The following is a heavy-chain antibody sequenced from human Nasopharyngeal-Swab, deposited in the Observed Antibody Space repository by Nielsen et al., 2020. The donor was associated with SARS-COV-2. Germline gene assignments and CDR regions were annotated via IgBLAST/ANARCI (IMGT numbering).Heavy chain of an antibody. CDR3: AREGHIVVPKAFDY. CDR1: GFTFSSYW. CDR2: IKQDGSEK. Sequence: GESLKISCAASGFTFSSYWMSWVRQAPGKGLEWVANIKQDGSEKYYLDSVKGRFTISRDNAKNSLYLQMNSLRAEDTAVYYCAREGHIVVPKAFDYWGQGTLVTVSS. V-gene: IGHV3-7*03. J-gene: IGHJ4*02. D-gene: IGHD2-21*01.